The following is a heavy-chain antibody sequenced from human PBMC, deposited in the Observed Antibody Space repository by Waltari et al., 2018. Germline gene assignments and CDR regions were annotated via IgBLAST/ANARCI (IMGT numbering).Heavy chain of an antibody. D-gene: IGHD1-20*01. CDR1: GFTFRYYF. Sequence: QVQLVESGGGLVKPGGSLRLSCAASGFTFRYYFLSWIRQAPGKGLEWVSYISSTSSVTNYADSVKGRFTISRDNAKNSLYLEMNSLRAEDTAVYYCARRYRAYYFDLWGQGTLVTVSS. V-gene: IGHV3-11*06. CDR3: ARRYRAYYFDL. J-gene: IGHJ4*02. CDR2: ISSTSSVT.